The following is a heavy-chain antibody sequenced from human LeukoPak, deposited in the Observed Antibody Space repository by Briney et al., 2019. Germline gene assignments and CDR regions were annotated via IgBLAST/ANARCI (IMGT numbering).Heavy chain of an antibody. CDR1: GGSFSGYY. Sequence: SETLSLTCAVCGGSFSGYYWSWIRQPPGKGLEWIGEINHSGSTNYNPSLKSRVTISVDTSKNQFSLKLSSVTAADTAVYYCARLARGYWGQGTLVTVSS. CDR2: INHSGST. CDR3: ARLARGY. J-gene: IGHJ4*02. V-gene: IGHV4-34*01.